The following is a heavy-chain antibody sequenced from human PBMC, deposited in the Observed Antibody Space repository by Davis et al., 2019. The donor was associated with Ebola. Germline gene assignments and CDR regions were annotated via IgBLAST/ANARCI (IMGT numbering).Heavy chain of an antibody. D-gene: IGHD2-2*02. CDR3: ARDGYCSNTSCYRFYYYYYYMDV. CDR1: AYTFTTYD. CDR2: INAGNGNT. Sequence: SVKVPCKASAYTFTTYDIYWVRRVPGQRLEWMGWINAGNGNTKYSQKLQGRVTITRDTSASTAYIELSSLRSEDTDVYYCARDGYCSNTSCYRFYYYYYYMDVWGKGTTVTVSS. V-gene: IGHV1-3*01. J-gene: IGHJ6*03.